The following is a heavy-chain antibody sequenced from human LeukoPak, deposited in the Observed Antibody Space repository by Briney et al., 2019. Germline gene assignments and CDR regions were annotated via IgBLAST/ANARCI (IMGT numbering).Heavy chain of an antibody. V-gene: IGHV3-23*01. CDR3: ARGPSDIVLMVYDVEGHYFDY. D-gene: IGHD2-8*01. Sequence: GGSLRLSCAASGFTFSSYGMSWVRQAPGKGLEWVSAISGSGGSTYYADSVKGRFTISRDNSKNTLYLQMNSLRAEDTAVYYCARGPSDIVLMVYDVEGHYFDYWGQGTLVTVSS. J-gene: IGHJ4*02. CDR1: GFTFSSYG. CDR2: ISGSGGST.